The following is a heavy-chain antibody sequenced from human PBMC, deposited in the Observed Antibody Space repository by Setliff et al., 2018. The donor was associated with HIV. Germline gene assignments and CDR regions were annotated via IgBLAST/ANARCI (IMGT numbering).Heavy chain of an antibody. V-gene: IGHV3-7*03. CDR2: INLDGSGT. D-gene: IGHD3-16*01. J-gene: IGHJ4*02. Sequence: LRLSCAASGFTFINYYMAWVRQRPGKGLEWVANINLDGSGTHYVDSVKGRFTISRDNAKNSLYLRLNSLRVDDTALYYCVRDSARPGWITPSWGQGTLVTVSS. CDR3: VRDSARPGWITPS. CDR1: GFTFINYY.